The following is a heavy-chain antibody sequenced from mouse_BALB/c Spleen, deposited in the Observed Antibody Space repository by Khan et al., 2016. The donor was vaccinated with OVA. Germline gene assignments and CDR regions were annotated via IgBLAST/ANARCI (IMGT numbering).Heavy chain of an antibody. CDR2: INTYTGEP. Sequence: QIQLVQSGPELKKPGETVKISCKASGYTFTNYGMNWVKQAPGKGLKWMGWINTYTGEPPYADDLKGRFAFSLETSARPAYLQINNLKNEDTATYFWARSNVNDWFAYWGQGTLVTVSA. J-gene: IGHJ3*01. CDR3: ARSNVNDWFAY. CDR1: GYTFTNYG. V-gene: IGHV9-3-1*01.